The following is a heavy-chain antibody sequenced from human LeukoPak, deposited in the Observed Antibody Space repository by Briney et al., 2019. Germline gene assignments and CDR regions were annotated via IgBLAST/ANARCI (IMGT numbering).Heavy chain of an antibody. CDR2: ISYDGSNK. D-gene: IGHD5-18*01. V-gene: IGHV3-30-3*01. Sequence: GGSLRLSCAASGFTFSSYAMHWVRQAPGKGLEWVAVISYDGSNKYYADSVKGRFTISRDNSKNTLYLQMNSLRAEDTAVYYCARDRYSYGPGWCFDLWGRGTLVTVSS. J-gene: IGHJ2*01. CDR1: GFTFSSYA. CDR3: ARDRYSYGPGWCFDL.